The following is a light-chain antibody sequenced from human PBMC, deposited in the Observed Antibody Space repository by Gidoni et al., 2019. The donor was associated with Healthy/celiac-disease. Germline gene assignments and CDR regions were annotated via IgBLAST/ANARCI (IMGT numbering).Light chain of an antibody. V-gene: IGKV1-27*01. CDR1: QVISNY. J-gene: IGKJ1*01. CDR2: SAS. CDR3: QKYNSAPLT. Sequence: DIQMTQSPSSLSASVRDRVTITCRASQVISNYLAWYQQKPGKFPKLLIYSASTLQSGVPSRFSGSGSGTDFTLTISSLQPEDVATYYCQKYNSAPLTFGQGTKVEIK.